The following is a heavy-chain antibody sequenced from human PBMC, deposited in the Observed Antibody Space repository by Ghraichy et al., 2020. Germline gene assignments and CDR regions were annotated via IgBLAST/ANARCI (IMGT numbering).Heavy chain of an antibody. V-gene: IGHV4-59*01. CDR3: ARIVMPGRLLDADY. CDR2: IYDSGST. J-gene: IGHJ4*02. D-gene: IGHD3-16*01. Sequence: SETLSLTCSVSGAFISSYYLTWIRQPPGKGLEWIGNIYDSGSTHYNPSLMRRVTISIDTSKSQFSLKLRSVTAADTAVYYCARIVMPGRLLDADYWGQGTLVTVSS. CDR1: GAFISSYY.